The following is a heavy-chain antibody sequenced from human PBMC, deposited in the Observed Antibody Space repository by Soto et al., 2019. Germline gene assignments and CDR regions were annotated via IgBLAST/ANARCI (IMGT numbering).Heavy chain of an antibody. V-gene: IGHV3-30*18. Sequence: GGSLRLSCAASGFTFSSYGMHWVRQAPGKGLEWVAVISYDGSNKYYADSVKGRFTISRDNSKNTLYLQMNSLRAEDTAVYYCAKEGGPGYSGYDEPFDYWGQGTLVTVSS. CDR1: GFTFSSYG. J-gene: IGHJ4*02. CDR3: AKEGGPGYSGYDEPFDY. CDR2: ISYDGSNK. D-gene: IGHD5-12*01.